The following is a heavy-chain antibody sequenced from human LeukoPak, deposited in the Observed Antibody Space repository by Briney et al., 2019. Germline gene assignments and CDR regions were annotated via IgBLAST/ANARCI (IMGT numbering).Heavy chain of an antibody. CDR3: ARDIGGYGDYFFDY. CDR1: GFTFSSYW. V-gene: IGHV3-7*01. J-gene: IGHJ4*02. CDR2: IKQDGSEK. Sequence: GGSLRLSCAASGFTFSSYWMSWVRQAPGKGLEWVANIKQDGSEKYYVDSVKGRFTISRDNAKNSLYLQMNSLRVEDTAVYYCARDIGGYGDYFFDYWGQGTLVTVSS. D-gene: IGHD4-17*01.